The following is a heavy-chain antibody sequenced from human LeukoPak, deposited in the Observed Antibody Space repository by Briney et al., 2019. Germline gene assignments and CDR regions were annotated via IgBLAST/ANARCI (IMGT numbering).Heavy chain of an antibody. CDR1: GGSISNGGYY. D-gene: IGHD6-25*01. J-gene: IGHJ5*02. Sequence: SQTLSLTCTVSGGSISNGGYYWSWIRQHPGKGLEWIGYIYYSGNTYYNPSLKSRVTMSLDKSKNQFSLSLTSVTAADTAVYYCAREAAGQWFDPWGQGTLVTVSS. CDR2: IYYSGNT. V-gene: IGHV4-31*03. CDR3: AREAAGQWFDP.